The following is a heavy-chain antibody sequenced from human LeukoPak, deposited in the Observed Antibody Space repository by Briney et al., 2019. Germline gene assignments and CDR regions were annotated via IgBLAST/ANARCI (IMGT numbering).Heavy chain of an antibody. CDR1: GGSIRSSTYY. CDR2: IYHSGST. CDR3: ARGRADVDTAMVYYFDY. D-gene: IGHD5-18*01. Sequence: SETLSLTCTVSGGSIRSSTYYWGWIRQPPGKELEWIGSIYHSGSTYYNPSLKSRVTISVDTSKNQFSLKLSSVTAADTAVYYCARGRADVDTAMVYYFDYWGQGTLVTVSS. J-gene: IGHJ4*02. V-gene: IGHV4-39*07.